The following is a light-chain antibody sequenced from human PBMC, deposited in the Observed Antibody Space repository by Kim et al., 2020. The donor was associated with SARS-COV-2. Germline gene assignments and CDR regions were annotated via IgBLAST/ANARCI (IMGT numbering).Light chain of an antibody. CDR2: VVS. CDR1: SSSVSNYNC. CDR3: SSHTTSSTYV. Sequence: GQSIPISSTATSSSVSNYNCVSWYQQHPGKAPKLIMYVVSERASGVSSRFAGSPSDNAASLTISGLRAEDEADYYCSSHTTSSTYVFGSGTKLTVL. J-gene: IGLJ1*01. V-gene: IGLV2-14*03.